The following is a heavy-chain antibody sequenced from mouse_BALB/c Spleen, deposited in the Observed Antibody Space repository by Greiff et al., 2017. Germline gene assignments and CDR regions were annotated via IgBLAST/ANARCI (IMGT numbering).Heavy chain of an antibody. CDR1: GFSLTSYG. CDR3: ARALSTMITTVFAY. D-gene: IGHD2-4*01. J-gene: IGHJ3*01. CDR2: IWAGGST. V-gene: IGHV2-9*02. Sequence: VQLVESGPGLVAPSQSLSITCTVSGFSLTSYGVHWVRQPPGKGLEWLGVIWAGGSTNYNSALMSRLSISKDNSKSQVFLKMNSLQTDDTAMYYCARALSTMITTVFAYWGQGTLVTVSA.